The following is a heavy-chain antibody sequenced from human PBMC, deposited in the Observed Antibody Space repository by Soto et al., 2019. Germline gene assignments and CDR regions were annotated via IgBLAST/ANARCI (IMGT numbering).Heavy chain of an antibody. V-gene: IGHV3-66*01. Sequence: GGSLRLSCAASGFTVSSNYMSWVRQAPGKGLEWVSLIYSGGSTYYADSVKGRFTISRDNSKNTLYLQMNSLRAEDTAVYYCAREIYDDYDSSGFDHWGQGT. CDR3: AREIYDDYDSSGFDH. D-gene: IGHD3-22*01. CDR2: IYSGGST. J-gene: IGHJ4*02. CDR1: GFTVSSNY.